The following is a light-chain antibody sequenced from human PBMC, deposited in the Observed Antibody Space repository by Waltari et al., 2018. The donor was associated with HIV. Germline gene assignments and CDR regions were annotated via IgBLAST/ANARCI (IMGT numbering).Light chain of an antibody. CDR3: QTWDTGIRV. J-gene: IGLJ3*02. V-gene: IGLV4-69*01. CDR1: SGYTAYA. Sequence: QLVLTQSASASASLGASVKLTCTLSSGYTAYAIAWHQQQAEKGPRYLMKVNSDGSYSRGDGIPDSFSGSSSEAERYLTISSLQSEDEADYYCQTWDTGIRVFGGGTKLTVL. CDR2: VNSDGSY.